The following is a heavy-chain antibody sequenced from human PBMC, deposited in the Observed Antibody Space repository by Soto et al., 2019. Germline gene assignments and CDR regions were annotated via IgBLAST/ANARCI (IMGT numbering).Heavy chain of an antibody. CDR2: IYNNGGT. Sequence: QPQLQESGPGLLKPSETLSLTCTVSGASISSSRYYWGWIRQPPGKGLEWMGNIYNNGGTYYNPSLTSRVAISVDTSKNTFSLKLKSVTAADTDVYYCVSSPSLRNKWKSQLDFWGQGNLVTVSS. CDR1: GASISSSRYY. J-gene: IGHJ4*02. CDR3: VSSPSLRNKWKSQLDF. D-gene: IGHD1-1*01. V-gene: IGHV4-39*01.